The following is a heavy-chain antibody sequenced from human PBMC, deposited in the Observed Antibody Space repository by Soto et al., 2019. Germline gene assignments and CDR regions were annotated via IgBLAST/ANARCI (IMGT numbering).Heavy chain of an antibody. Sequence: ASVNVSCKASGYTFTSYAMHWVRQAPGQRLEWMGWINAGNGNTKYSQKFQGRVTITRDTSASTAYMELSSLRSEDTAVYYCARDYGQAAFDIWGQGTMVTVSS. CDR3: ARDYGQAAFDI. CDR1: GYTFTSYA. CDR2: INAGNGNT. J-gene: IGHJ3*02. D-gene: IGHD3-16*01. V-gene: IGHV1-3*01.